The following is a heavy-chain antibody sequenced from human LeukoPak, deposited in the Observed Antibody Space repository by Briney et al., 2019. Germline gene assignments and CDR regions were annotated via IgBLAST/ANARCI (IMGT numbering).Heavy chain of an antibody. D-gene: IGHD3-22*01. CDR3: ARVWGYRDYYDSTAYYRFDH. CDR1: VFTFSSYW. Sequence: GGSLRLSCAASVFTFSSYWMSWVRQAPGKGLEWVANMNQDASEKYYVDSVKGRFTISRDNAKNSLYLQMNSLRAEDTAVYYCARVWGYRDYYDSTAYYRFDHWGQGTPVTVSS. V-gene: IGHV3-7*01. CDR2: MNQDASEK. J-gene: IGHJ4*02.